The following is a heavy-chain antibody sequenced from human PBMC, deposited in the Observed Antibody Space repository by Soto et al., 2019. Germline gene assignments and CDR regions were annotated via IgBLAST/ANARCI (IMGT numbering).Heavy chain of an antibody. Sequence: QVQLVESGGGMVQPGRSLRLSCAASGFTFNTYSLHWVRQSPGKGLEWLTVISYDGKKKYYADSVRGRFTVSRDNSKNAIYLQMNSLRVGDTAVYFCARAPTVVVLDTWGQGTLVTVSS. CDR2: ISYDGKKK. V-gene: IGHV3-30*04. J-gene: IGHJ5*02. D-gene: IGHD2-15*01. CDR1: GFTFNTYS. CDR3: ARAPTVVVLDT.